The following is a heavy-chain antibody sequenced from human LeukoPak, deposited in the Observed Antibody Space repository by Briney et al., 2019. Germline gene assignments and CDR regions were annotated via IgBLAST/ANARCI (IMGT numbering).Heavy chain of an antibody. CDR2: IYYSGST. CDR3: ARVAGTTAFDI. Sequence: SETLSLTCTVSSGSISTFYWNWIRQPPGKGLEWIGYIYYSGSTYYNPSLKSRVTISVDTSKNQFSLKLSSVTAADTAVYYCARVAGTTAFDIWGQGTMVTVSS. D-gene: IGHD1-1*01. J-gene: IGHJ3*02. CDR1: SGSISTFY. V-gene: IGHV4-59*08.